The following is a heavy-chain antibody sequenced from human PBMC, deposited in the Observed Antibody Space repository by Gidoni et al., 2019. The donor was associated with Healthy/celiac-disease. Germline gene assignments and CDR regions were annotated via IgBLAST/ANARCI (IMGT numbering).Heavy chain of an antibody. CDR2: INHSGST. CDR1: GGSFSGYY. D-gene: IGHD3-22*01. J-gene: IGHJ4*02. V-gene: IGHV4-34*01. Sequence: QVQLQQWGAGLLKTSETLSLTCAVYGGSFSGYYWSWIRQPPGKGLEWIGEINHSGSTNYNPSLKSRVTISVDTSKNQFSLKLSSVTAADTAVYYCARGPPITMIVVVLYDYWGQGTLVTVSS. CDR3: ARGPPITMIVVVLYDY.